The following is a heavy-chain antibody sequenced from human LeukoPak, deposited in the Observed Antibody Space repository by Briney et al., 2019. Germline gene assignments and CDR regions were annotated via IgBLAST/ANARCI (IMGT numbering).Heavy chain of an antibody. J-gene: IGHJ4*02. CDR1: GYTFTSYD. V-gene: IGHV1-8*03. CDR3: ARGRYYYDSSGPDLDY. Sequence: ASVKVSCKASGYTFTSYDINWVRQATGQGLEWMGWMNPNSGNTGYAQKFQGRVTITRNTSISTAYMELSSLRSEDTAVYYCARGRYYYDSSGPDLDYWGQGTLVTVSS. D-gene: IGHD3-22*01. CDR2: MNPNSGNT.